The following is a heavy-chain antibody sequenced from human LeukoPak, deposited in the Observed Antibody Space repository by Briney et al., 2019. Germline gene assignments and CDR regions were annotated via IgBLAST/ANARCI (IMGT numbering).Heavy chain of an antibody. D-gene: IGHD1-26*01. J-gene: IGHJ6*03. CDR3: ARDGSGSYTYYYYYYMDV. CDR2: IIPIFGTA. CDR1: GGTFSSYA. V-gene: IGHV1-69*06. Sequence: ASVKVSCKASGGTFSSYAISWVRQAPGQGLEWMGGIIPIFGTANYAQKFQGRVTITADKSTSTAYMELSSLRSEDTAVYYCARDGSGSYTYYYYYYMDVWGKGTTVTVSS.